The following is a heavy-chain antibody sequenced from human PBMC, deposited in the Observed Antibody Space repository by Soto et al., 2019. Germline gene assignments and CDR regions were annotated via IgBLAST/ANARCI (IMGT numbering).Heavy chain of an antibody. CDR1: GGSISSGGYY. D-gene: IGHD3-9*01. J-gene: IGHJ4*02. CDR2: IYYSGST. CDR3: ARLVHPLALRYFDWLGGGQYYFDY. V-gene: IGHV4-31*03. Sequence: QVQLQESGPGLVKTSQTLSLTCTVSGGSISSGGYYWSWIRQHPGKGLEWIGYIYYSGSTYYNPSLKSRVTISVDTSKNQFSLKLSSVTAADTAVYYCARLVHPLALRYFDWLGGGQYYFDYWGQGTLVTVSS.